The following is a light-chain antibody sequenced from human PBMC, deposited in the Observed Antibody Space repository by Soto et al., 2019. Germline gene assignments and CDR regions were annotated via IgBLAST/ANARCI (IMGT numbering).Light chain of an antibody. CDR2: DVD. CDR3: SSYTSSSTNV. V-gene: IGLV2-14*03. Sequence: QSALTQPACVSGCPGQSITISCTGTRSDVGGYNSVSWYQHHPGKAPKLILYDVDDRPSGVSYRFSGSKSGNTASLTISGLQAVDEADYYCSSYTSSSTNVFGTGTKVTVL. J-gene: IGLJ1*01. CDR1: RSDVGGYNS.